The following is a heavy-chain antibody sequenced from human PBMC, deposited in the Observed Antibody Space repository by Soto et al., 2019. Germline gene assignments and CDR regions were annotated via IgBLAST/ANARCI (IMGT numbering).Heavy chain of an antibody. CDR2: ISYDGSNK. CDR3: ASQRQGSSFDC. Sequence: QVQLVESGGGVVQPGRSLRLSCAASGFTFSSYGMHWVRQAPGKGLEWVAVISYDGSNKYYADSVKGRFTIPRDNSKNTLFLQMNSLRAEDTAVYYCASQRQGSSFDCWGQGTLVTVSS. D-gene: IGHD2-2*01. J-gene: IGHJ4*02. CDR1: GFTFSSYG. V-gene: IGHV3-30*03.